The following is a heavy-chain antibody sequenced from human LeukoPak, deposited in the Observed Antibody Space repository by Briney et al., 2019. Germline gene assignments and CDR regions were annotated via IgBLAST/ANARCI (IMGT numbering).Heavy chain of an antibody. CDR2: KWYNGRNQ. D-gene: IGHD5-24*01. CDR1: GFTFSHFG. J-gene: IGHJ4*02. CDR3: VREGTSGNGDGYNSYDY. V-gene: IGHV3-33*01. Sequence: PGGSLRLSCAATGFTFSHFGMHWVRQAPGKGLEWVAAKWYNGRNQYYRDSVKGRFTISRDNFKNTLHLQMNSLRVEDTAMYYCVREGTSGNGDGYNSYDYWGQGTLVTVSS.